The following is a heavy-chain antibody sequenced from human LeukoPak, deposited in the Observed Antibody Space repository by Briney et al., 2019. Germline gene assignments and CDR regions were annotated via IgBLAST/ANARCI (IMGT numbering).Heavy chain of an antibody. CDR2: INPSGGST. J-gene: IGHJ6*04. CDR1: GYTFTSYY. CDR3: ARNAYPSNYGSGDSMDV. V-gene: IGHV1-46*01. D-gene: IGHD3-10*01. Sequence: ASVTVSFKASGYTFTSYYIHWVRQAPGQGLEWMGIINPSGGSTNYAQKFQGRVTMTRDTSTSTVYMELSSLRSEDTAVYYCARNAYPSNYGSGDSMDVWGKGTTVTVSS.